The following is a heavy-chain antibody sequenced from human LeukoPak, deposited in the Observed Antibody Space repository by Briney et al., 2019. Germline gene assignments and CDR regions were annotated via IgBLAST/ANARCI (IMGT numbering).Heavy chain of an antibody. J-gene: IGHJ6*02. Sequence: PGGSLRLSCAASGFTFSDYYMSWIRQAPGKGLEWVSYISSSGSTIYYADSVKGRFTISRDNAKNSLYLQMNSLRAEDTAVYYCARDSDSAADCSGGSCYRPYYYYGMDVWGQGTTVTVSS. CDR1: GFTFSDYY. CDR3: ARDSDSAADCSGGSCYRPYYYYGMDV. V-gene: IGHV3-11*01. CDR2: ISSSGSTI. D-gene: IGHD2-15*01.